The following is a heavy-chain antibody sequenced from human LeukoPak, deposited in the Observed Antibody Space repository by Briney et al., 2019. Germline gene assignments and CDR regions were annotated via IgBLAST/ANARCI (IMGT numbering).Heavy chain of an antibody. Sequence: GGSLRLSCAASGFTFSSYSMNWVRQAPGKGLEWVSSISSGSSFIYYADSVKGRFTISRDNAKNSLYLQMNSPRAEDTAVYYCARDSSAADFDYWGQGTLVTVSS. J-gene: IGHJ4*02. V-gene: IGHV3-21*01. CDR2: ISSGSSFI. CDR3: ARDSSAADFDY. CDR1: GFTFSSYS. D-gene: IGHD6-13*01.